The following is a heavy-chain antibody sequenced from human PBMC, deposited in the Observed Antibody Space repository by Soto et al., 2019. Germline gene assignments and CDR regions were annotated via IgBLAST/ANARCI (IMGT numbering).Heavy chain of an antibody. Sequence: GESLKISCKASGYIFIDYWIGWVRQMPGKGLEWMGIVYPRDSDTRYSPSFQGQVTISADRSTGTAFLQWRSLKASDTALYYCERHTTPGYSIQFNSWGQGTLVTVSS. CDR2: VYPRDSDT. J-gene: IGHJ5*02. V-gene: IGHV5-51*01. CDR1: GYIFIDYW. CDR3: ERHTTPGYSIQFNS. D-gene: IGHD2-15*01.